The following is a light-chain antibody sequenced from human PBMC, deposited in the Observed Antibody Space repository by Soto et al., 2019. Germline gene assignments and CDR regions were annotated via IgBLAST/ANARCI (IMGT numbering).Light chain of an antibody. V-gene: IGKV1-12*01. CDR3: QQANSFPST. CDR2: AAS. J-gene: IGKJ5*01. Sequence: DIQMTQSPSSVSASVGDRVTITCRASQGISSWLAWYQKKPGKAPNLLIYAASSLQSGVSSRFSGSESGTDFTLTISSLQPEDCAIYFCQQANSFPSTFGQGTRLAIK. CDR1: QGISSW.